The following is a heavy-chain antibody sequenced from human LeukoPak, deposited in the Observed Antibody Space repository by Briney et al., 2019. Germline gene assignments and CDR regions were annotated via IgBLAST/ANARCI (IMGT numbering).Heavy chain of an antibody. CDR3: ARETPPHDTSDYDY. Sequence: GGSLRLSCAASGFTFSTYAMSWVRQAPGKGLEWVSAISGSGGNTYYADSVKGRFTISRDNAKNSLYLQMNSLRAADTAVYYCARETPPHDTSDYDYWGQGTLVTVSS. V-gene: IGHV3-23*01. D-gene: IGHD3-22*01. CDR2: ISGSGGNT. CDR1: GFTFSTYA. J-gene: IGHJ4*02.